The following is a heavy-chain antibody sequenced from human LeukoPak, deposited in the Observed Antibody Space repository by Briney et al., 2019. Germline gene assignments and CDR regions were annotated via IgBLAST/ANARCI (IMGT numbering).Heavy chain of an antibody. D-gene: IGHD5-12*01. CDR1: GAFISNHH. CDR3: ARDKVANDY. Sequence: SETLSLACSVSGAFISNHHWSWIRQPAGKGLEWIGRVYSSGDTTYNPSLKSRVTISVDKSKSQFSLRLTSVTAADTAVYYCARDKVANDYWGQGTLVTVAS. J-gene: IGHJ4*02. CDR2: VYSSGDT. V-gene: IGHV4-4*07.